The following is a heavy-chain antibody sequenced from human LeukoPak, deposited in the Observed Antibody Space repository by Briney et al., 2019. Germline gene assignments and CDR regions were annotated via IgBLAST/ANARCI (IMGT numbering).Heavy chain of an antibody. Sequence: PGGSLRLSCSASGFTFSSYAMHWVRQAPGKGLEYVSAISSNGGSTYYADSVKGRFTISRDNSKNTLYLQMNSLRAEDTAVYYCARDAQAIVVVPAATPGDYGMDVWGQGTTVTVSS. V-gene: IGHV3-64*04. CDR2: ISSNGGST. CDR1: GFTFSSYA. CDR3: ARDAQAIVVVPAATPGDYGMDV. D-gene: IGHD2-2*01. J-gene: IGHJ6*02.